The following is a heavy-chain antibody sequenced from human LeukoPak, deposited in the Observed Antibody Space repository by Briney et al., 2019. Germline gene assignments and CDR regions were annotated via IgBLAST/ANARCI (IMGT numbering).Heavy chain of an antibody. J-gene: IGHJ4*02. CDR2: MNQDESQK. Sequence: GGSLRLSCEASGVTFSDFWMTWVRQAPGKGLEWVATMNQDESQKYYVDSVRGRFTISRDNAKNALFLQMNSLRGEDTAIYYCASFEYKYSFGGQGTLVTVSS. CDR1: GVTFSDFW. D-gene: IGHD2-15*01. CDR3: ASFEYKYSF. V-gene: IGHV3-7*01.